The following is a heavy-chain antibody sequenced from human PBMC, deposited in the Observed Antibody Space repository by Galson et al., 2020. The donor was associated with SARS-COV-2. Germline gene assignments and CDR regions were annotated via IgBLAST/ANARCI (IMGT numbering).Heavy chain of an antibody. CDR2: TSYDGSNK. J-gene: IGHJ6*02. CDR1: GFMFGRSA. D-gene: IGHD3-10*01. V-gene: IGHV3-30*09. CDR3: ARDPSSYGLGGGYGLDA. Sequence: GGSLRLSCGASGFMFGRSAMHWVRQAAGKGLQWVAVTSYDGSNKYYADSVKGRFAISRDNSKNTLYLQMNSLRIEDTGMYYCARDPSSYGLGGGYGLDAWGQGTTVTVSS.